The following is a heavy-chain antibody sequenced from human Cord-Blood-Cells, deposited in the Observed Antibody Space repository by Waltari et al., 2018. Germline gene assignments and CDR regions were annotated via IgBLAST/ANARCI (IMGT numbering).Heavy chain of an antibody. V-gene: IGHV2-5*01. CDR2: IYWNDDK. J-gene: IGHJ3*02. CDR3: AHSSPFRAAFDI. CDR1: GFSLSTSGVG. Sequence: QITLKESGPTLVKPTQTLTLTCTFSGFSLSTSGVGVGWIRQPPGKALEWLVLIYWNDDKRYSPSLKSRLTITKDTSKNQVVLTMTNMDPVDTATYYCAHSSPFRAAFDIWGQGTMVTVSS.